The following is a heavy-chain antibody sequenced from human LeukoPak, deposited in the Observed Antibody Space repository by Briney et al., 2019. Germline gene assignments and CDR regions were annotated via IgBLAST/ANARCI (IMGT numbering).Heavy chain of an antibody. V-gene: IGHV1-69*05. CDR3: AGYCSSTSCYGAFDI. Sequence: SVKVSCKASGGTFSSYAISWVRQAPGQGLEWMGGIIPIFGTANYAQKFQGRVTITTDESTSTAYMELSSLRSEDTAVYYCAGYCSSTSCYGAFDIWGQGTMVTVSS. J-gene: IGHJ3*02. D-gene: IGHD2-2*01. CDR2: IIPIFGTA. CDR1: GGTFSSYA.